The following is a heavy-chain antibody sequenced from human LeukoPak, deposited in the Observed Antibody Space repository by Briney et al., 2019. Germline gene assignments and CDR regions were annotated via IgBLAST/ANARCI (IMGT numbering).Heavy chain of an antibody. CDR2: IYSSGRT. CDR1: GGSISSYY. D-gene: IGHD4-17*01. J-gene: IGHJ5*02. Sequence: SETLSLTCNVSGGSISSYYWSWIRQPAGKGLERIGRIYSSGRTNYNPSLKSRVTMSVDMSKNQFSLKLSSVTAADTAVYYCARELDYGDNTLYNWFDPWGQGTLVTVSS. V-gene: IGHV4-4*07. CDR3: ARELDYGDNTLYNWFDP.